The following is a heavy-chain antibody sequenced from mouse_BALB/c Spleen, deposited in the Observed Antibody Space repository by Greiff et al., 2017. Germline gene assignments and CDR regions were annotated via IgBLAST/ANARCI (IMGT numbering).Heavy chain of an antibody. V-gene: IGHV2-2*02. CDR3: SISELGGGYFGY. J-gene: IGHJ2*01. CDR1: GFSLTSYG. D-gene: IGHD4-1*01. CDR2: IWSGGST. Sequence: QVQLKESGPGLVAPSQSLSITCTVSGFSLTSYGVHWVRQSPGKGLEWLGVIWSGGSTDYNAAFISSLSISKDTSTSQVFYKMNSLQANDTAIYYLSISELGGGYFGYWGQGTTLTVSS.